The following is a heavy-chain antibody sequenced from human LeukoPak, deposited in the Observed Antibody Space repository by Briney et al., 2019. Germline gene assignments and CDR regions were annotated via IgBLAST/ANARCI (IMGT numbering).Heavy chain of an antibody. J-gene: IGHJ3*02. CDR3: ARLRFDAFDI. CDR2: IYSGGST. CDR1: GFTVSSNY. Sequence: QPGGSLRLSCAASGFTVSSNYMSWVRQAPGKGLERVSVIYSGGSTYYADSVKGRFTISRDNSKNTLYLQMNSLRAEDTVVYYCARLRFDAFDIWGQETMATVSS. V-gene: IGHV3-66*04.